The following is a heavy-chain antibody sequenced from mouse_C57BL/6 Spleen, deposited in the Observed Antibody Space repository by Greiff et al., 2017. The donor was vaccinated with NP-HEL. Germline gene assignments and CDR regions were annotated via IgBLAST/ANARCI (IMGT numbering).Heavy chain of an antibody. CDR2: IDPSDSDT. J-gene: IGHJ2*01. V-gene: IGHV1-52*01. Sequence: QVQLQQPGAELVRPGSSVKLSCKASGYTFTSYWMHWVKQRPIQGLEWIGNIDPSDSDTHYNQKFKDKATLTVDKSSSTAYMQLSSLTSEDSAVYDCASRAPYGNFDYWGQGTTLTVSS. D-gene: IGHD2-1*01. CDR1: GYTFTSYW. CDR3: ASRAPYGNFDY.